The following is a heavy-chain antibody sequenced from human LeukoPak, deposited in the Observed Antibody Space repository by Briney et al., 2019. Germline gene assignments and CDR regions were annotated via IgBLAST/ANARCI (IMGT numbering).Heavy chain of an antibody. CDR1: GGTFSSYA. D-gene: IGHD6-13*01. CDR2: IIPIFGTA. CDR3: ATRRVAAADDYYYYYMDV. Sequence: SVKVSCKASGGTFSSYAISWARQAPGQGLEWMGGIIPIFGTANYAQKFQGRVTITTDESTSTAHMELSSLRSEDTAVYYCATRRVAAADDYYYYYMDVWGKGTTVTVSS. V-gene: IGHV1-69*05. J-gene: IGHJ6*03.